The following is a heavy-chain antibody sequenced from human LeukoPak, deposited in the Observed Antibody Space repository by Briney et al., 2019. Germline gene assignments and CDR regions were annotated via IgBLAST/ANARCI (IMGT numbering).Heavy chain of an antibody. CDR3: ARDLGVLRFLEWSP. Sequence: GGSLRLSCAASGFTFSSYSMNWVRQAPGKGLEWVSSISSSSSYIYYADSVKGRFTISRDNAKNSLYLQMNSLRADDTAVYYCARDLGVLRFLEWSPWGQGTLVTVSS. CDR1: GFTFSSYS. D-gene: IGHD3-3*01. J-gene: IGHJ5*02. CDR2: ISSSSSYI. V-gene: IGHV3-21*01.